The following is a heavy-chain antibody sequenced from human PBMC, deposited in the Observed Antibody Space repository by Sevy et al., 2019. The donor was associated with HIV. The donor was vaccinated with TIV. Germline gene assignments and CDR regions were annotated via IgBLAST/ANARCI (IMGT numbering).Heavy chain of an antibody. J-gene: IGHJ4*02. CDR2: ISYDGSNK. CDR3: ATVAYSSGWENDY. Sequence: GGSLRLSCAASGFTFSSYGMHWVRQAPGKGLEWVAVISYDGSNKYYADSVKGRFTISRNNSKNTLYLQMNSLSAEDTAVYYCATVAYSSGWENDYWGQGTLVTVSS. CDR1: GFTFSSYG. V-gene: IGHV3-30*03. D-gene: IGHD6-19*01.